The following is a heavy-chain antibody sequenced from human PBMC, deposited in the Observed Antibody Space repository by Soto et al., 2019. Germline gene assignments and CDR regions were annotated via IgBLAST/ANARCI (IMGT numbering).Heavy chain of an antibody. V-gene: IGHV3-23*01. Sequence: EVQLLESGGGLVQPGGSLRLSCAASGFTFSSYAMSCVRQAPGKGLEWVSAISGSGGSTYYADSVKGRFTISRDNSKNTLYRQINSLRAEDTDVYYCAKAGVGYCSGGSCYSPLMDVWGQGTTVTVSS. D-gene: IGHD2-15*01. CDR3: AKAGVGYCSGGSCYSPLMDV. J-gene: IGHJ6*02. CDR1: GFTFSSYA. CDR2: ISGSGGST.